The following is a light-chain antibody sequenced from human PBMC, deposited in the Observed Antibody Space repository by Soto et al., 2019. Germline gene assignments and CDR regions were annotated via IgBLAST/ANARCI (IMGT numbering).Light chain of an antibody. CDR1: RSNIGRNA. Sequence: QSVLTQPPSASGTPGQRVTISCSGGRSNIGRNAVNWYQQLPGTAPKLLIYFNNQRPSGVPDRFSGSKSGTSASLAISGLQSEDETDYYCAAWDDSLNGWVFGGGPKLTVL. CDR3: AAWDDSLNGWV. J-gene: IGLJ3*02. CDR2: FNN. V-gene: IGLV1-44*01.